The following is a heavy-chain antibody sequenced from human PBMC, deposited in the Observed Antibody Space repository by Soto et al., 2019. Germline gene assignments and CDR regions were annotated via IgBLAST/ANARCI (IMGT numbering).Heavy chain of an antibody. D-gene: IGHD3-3*01. J-gene: IGHJ5*02. CDR3: ARGNNYDFWSGYYTGWFDP. CDR1: GGSFSGHY. V-gene: IGHV4-34*01. Sequence: PSETLSLTCAVYGGSFSGHYWSWIRQPPGKGLEWIGEINHSGSTNYNPSLKSRVTISVDTSKNQFSLKLSSVTAADTAVYYCARGNNYDFWSGYYTGWFDPWGQGTLVTVSS. CDR2: INHSGST.